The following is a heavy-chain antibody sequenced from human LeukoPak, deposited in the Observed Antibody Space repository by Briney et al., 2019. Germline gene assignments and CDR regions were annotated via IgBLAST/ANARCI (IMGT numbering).Heavy chain of an antibody. CDR3: ARAGSGWYFDY. CDR2: IYYSGST. CDR1: GGSISSYY. V-gene: IGHV4-59*01. Sequence: PSETLSLTCTVSGGSISSYYWSWIRQPPGKGLEWIGYIYYSGSTNYNPSLKSRVTISVDTSKNHFSLKLSSVTAADTAVYYCARAGSGWYFDYWGQGTLVTVSS. J-gene: IGHJ4*02. D-gene: IGHD6-19*01.